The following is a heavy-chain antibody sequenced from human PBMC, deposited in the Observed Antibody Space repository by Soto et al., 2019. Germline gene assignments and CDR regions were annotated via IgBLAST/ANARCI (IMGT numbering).Heavy chain of an antibody. CDR2: ISSSGSTI. CDR3: ARDLYDYIWGSYRNFDY. Sequence: QVQLVESGGGLVKPGGSLRLSCAASGFTFSDYYRSWIRQAPGKGLEWVSYISSSGSTIYYADSVKGRFTISRDNAKTSLYLQMNSLRAEDAAVYYCARDLYDYIWGSYRNFDYWGQGTLVTVSS. V-gene: IGHV3-11*01. J-gene: IGHJ4*02. CDR1: GFTFSDYY. D-gene: IGHD3-16*02.